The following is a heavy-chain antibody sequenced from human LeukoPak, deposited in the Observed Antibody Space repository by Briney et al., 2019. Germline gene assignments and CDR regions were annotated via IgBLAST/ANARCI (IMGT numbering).Heavy chain of an antibody. J-gene: IGHJ4*02. D-gene: IGHD3-22*01. CDR2: IYSGGST. V-gene: IGHV3-66*01. CDR3: ARDSRRGYDSSGYNFDY. CDR1: GFSFSDHF. Sequence: PGGSLRLSCAAYGFSFSDHFMGWVRQAPGRGLEWVSVIYSGGSTHYADSVKGRFTISRDNSKNTLYLQMNSLRAEDTAVYYCARDSRRGYDSSGYNFDYWGQGTLVTVSS.